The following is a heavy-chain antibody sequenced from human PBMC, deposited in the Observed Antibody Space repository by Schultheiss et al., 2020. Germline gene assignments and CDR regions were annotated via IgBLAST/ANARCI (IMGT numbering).Heavy chain of an antibody. CDR3: ATATYRYYYYGMDV. J-gene: IGHJ6*02. CDR1: GYTFTSYA. CDR2: IKPNSGGT. Sequence: ASVTVSCKASGYTFTSYAMHWVRQAPGQRLEWMGWIKPNSGGTNYAQKFQGRVTITADKSTSTAYMELSSLRSEDTAVYYCATATYRYYYYGMDVWGQGTTVTVYS. V-gene: IGHV1-3*01.